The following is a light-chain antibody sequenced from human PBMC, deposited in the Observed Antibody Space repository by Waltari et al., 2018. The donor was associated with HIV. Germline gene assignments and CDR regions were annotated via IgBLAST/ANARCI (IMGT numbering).Light chain of an antibody. CDR2: GND. Sequence: QSVLTQPPSASGTPGQRVTISCSGSRSKIGSNPVNWYQHLPGTAPKLLIDGNDQRPSGVPDRFSASKSGTSASLAISGLQSEDEADYYCAAWDDSLNGGVFGGGTKLTVL. CDR1: RSKIGSNP. J-gene: IGLJ3*02. V-gene: IGLV1-44*01. CDR3: AAWDDSLNGGV.